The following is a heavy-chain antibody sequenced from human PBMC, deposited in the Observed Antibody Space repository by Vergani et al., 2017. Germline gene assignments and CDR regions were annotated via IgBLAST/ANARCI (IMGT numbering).Heavy chain of an antibody. D-gene: IGHD2-2*01. J-gene: IGHJ3*02. CDR2: ISGSGGST. V-gene: IGHV3-23*01. Sequence: EVQLLESGGGLVQPGGSLRLSCAASGFTFSSYAMSWVRQAPGKGLEWVSAISGSGGSTYYADSVKGRFSISRDNSKNTLYLQMNSLTAEDTAVYYCAKGDVVVPAARGGFRAFDIWGQGTMVTVSS. CDR1: GFTFSSYA. CDR3: AKGDVVVPAARGGFRAFDI.